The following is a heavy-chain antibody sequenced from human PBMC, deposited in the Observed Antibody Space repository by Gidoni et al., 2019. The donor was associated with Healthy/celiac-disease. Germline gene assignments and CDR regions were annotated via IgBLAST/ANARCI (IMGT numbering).Heavy chain of an antibody. CDR2: IKSKTDGGTT. V-gene: IGHV3-15*01. J-gene: IGHJ5*02. D-gene: IGHD4-17*01. CDR3: TTDSPVNDYGDYENWFDP. CDR1: GFTFSNAW. Sequence: EVQLVESGGGLVKPGGSLRLSCAASGFTFSNAWMSWVRQAPGKGLEWVGRIKSKTDGGTTDYAAPVKGRFTISRDDSKNTLYLQMNSLKTEDTAVYYCTTDSPVNDYGDYENWFDPWGQGTLVTVSS.